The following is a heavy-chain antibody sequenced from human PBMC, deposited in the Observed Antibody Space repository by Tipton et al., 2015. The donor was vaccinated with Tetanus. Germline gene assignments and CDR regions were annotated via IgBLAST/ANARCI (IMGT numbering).Heavy chain of an antibody. CDR2: IYYSGST. CDR3: ARDRTICSGGSCYGIPGAFDI. V-gene: IGHV4-59*01. CDR1: GASISTYY. D-gene: IGHD2-15*01. Sequence: TLSLTCTVSGASISTYYWSWIRQPPGKGLEWIGYIYYSGSTNYNPSLKSRVTISVDTPKNQFSRKLSSVTAADTAVYYCARDRTICSGGSCYGIPGAFDIWGRGTMVTVSS. J-gene: IGHJ3*02.